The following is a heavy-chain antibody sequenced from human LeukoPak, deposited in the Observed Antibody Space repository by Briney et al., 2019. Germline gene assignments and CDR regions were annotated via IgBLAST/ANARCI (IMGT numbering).Heavy chain of an antibody. CDR2: ILYNGSNK. V-gene: IGHV3-33*01. D-gene: IGHD2-15*01. J-gene: IGHJ5*02. CDR1: GFTFSSSG. CDR3: ARAGGYCSGGSCYRGHSWFDP. Sequence: GGSLRLSCAASGFTFSSSGMHWVRQAPGKGLEWVAVILYNGSNKYYADSVKGRFTISRDNSKNTLYLQMNSLRVEDTAVYYCARAGGYCSGGSCYRGHSWFDPWGQGTPVTVSS.